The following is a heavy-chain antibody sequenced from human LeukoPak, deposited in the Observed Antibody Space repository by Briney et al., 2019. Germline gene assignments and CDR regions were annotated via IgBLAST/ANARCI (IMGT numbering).Heavy chain of an antibody. CDR1: GYTFPDYF. Sequence: ASVKVSCKASGYTFPDYFMYWVRQAPGQGLEWMGWINPNSGGTSSAQKFQGRVTMTRDTSVTTAYMDLDRLRSDDTAVYYCARRQGTTLNFDYWGQGTLVTVSS. CDR3: ARRQGTTLNFDY. V-gene: IGHV1-2*02. J-gene: IGHJ4*02. CDR2: INPNSGGT. D-gene: IGHD1-1*01.